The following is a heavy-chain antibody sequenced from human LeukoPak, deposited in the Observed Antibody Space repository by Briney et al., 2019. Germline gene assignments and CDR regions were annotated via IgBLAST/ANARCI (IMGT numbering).Heavy chain of an antibody. CDR3: ARIENYIPEDCFDP. D-gene: IGHD5-24*01. V-gene: IGHV4-39*01. CDR2: ICYGGST. CDR1: GGSIGSSSYC. J-gene: IGHJ5*02. Sequence: SETLSLTCSVSGGSIGSSSYCWGWIRQPPGKGLEWIGTICYGGSTFYNPSLKSRVTLSVDTSKNQFSLKLSSVTAADTAVYYCARIENYIPEDCFDPWGQGTLVTVFS.